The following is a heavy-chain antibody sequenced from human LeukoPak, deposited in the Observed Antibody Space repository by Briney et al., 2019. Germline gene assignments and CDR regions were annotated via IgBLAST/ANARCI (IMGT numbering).Heavy chain of an antibody. V-gene: IGHV3-30*18. D-gene: IGHD2-2*01. CDR1: GFTFSSYG. CDR2: ISYDGSNK. J-gene: IGHJ4*02. Sequence: GRSLRLSCAASGFTFSSYGMHWVRQAPGKGLEWVAVISYDGSNKYYADSVKGRFTISRDNSKNTLYLQMNSLRAEDTAVYYCAKVVGYCSSTSCQDYWGQGTLVTVSS. CDR3: AKVVGYCSSTSCQDY.